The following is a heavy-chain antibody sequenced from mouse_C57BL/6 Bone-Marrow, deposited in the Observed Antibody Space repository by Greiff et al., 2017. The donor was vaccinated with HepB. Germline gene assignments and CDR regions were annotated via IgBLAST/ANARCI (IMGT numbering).Heavy chain of an antibody. Sequence: VQLQQPGTELVKPGASVKLSCKASGYTFTSYWMHWVKQRPGQGLEWIGNINPSNGGTNYNEKFKSKATLTVDNSSSTAYMQLSSLTSEDSAVYYCAKREGVVAKDYAMDDGGQGTSVTVAS. CDR2: INPSNGGT. V-gene: IGHV1-53*01. CDR3: AKREGVVAKDYAMDD. J-gene: IGHJ4*01. CDR1: GYTFTSYW. D-gene: IGHD1-1*01.